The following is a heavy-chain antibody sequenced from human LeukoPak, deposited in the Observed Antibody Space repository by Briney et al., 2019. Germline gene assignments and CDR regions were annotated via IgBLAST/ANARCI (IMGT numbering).Heavy chain of an antibody. Sequence: GGSLSLSCAASGFTFSSYGMHWVRQATGKGLEWVAFIWYNGSNKYYADSVKSRFTISRDNSKNTLYLQMNSLRAEDTAVYYCAKGYYYGSGSYLDYWGQGTLVTVSS. V-gene: IGHV3-30*02. CDR1: GFTFSSYG. CDR2: IWYNGSNK. CDR3: AKGYYYGSGSYLDY. J-gene: IGHJ4*02. D-gene: IGHD3-10*01.